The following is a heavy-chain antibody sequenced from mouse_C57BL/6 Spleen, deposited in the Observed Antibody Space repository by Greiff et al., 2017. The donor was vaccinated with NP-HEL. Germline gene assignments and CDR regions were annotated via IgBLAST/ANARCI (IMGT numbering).Heavy chain of an antibody. J-gene: IGHJ4*01. Sequence: VKLQQSGPGLVQPSQSLSITCTVSGFSLTSYGVHWVRQSPGKGLEWLGLIWSGGSTDYNAAFISSLSISKDNSKSQVFFKMNSLQADETDRDYCDRRVRDYDRYAMDYWGQGTSVTVSS. V-gene: IGHV2-2*01. CDR2: IWSGGST. D-gene: IGHD2-4*01. CDR1: GFSLTSYG. CDR3: DRRVRDYDRYAMDY.